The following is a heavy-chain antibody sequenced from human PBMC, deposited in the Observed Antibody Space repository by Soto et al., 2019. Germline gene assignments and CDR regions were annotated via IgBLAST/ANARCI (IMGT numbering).Heavy chain of an antibody. J-gene: IGHJ3*02. D-gene: IGHD3-3*01. CDR3: ARQIGDDTFDI. V-gene: IGHV4-59*01. CDR2: IYRTGST. CDR1: GGSISTYY. Sequence: SQTLSLTCTVSGGSISTYYWNWIRQSPGKGLEWIGYIYRTGSTHYNPSLNSRVAISLDTSRYKFSLKLNSVTAADTAVYFWARQIGDDTFDIWGQGTMVTVSS.